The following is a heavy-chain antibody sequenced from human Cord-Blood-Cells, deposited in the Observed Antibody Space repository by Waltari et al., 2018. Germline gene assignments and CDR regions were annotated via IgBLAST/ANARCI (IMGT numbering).Heavy chain of an antibody. CDR1: GFTFSSYG. J-gene: IGHJ3*02. CDR2: ISYDGSNK. V-gene: IGHV3-30*18. D-gene: IGHD3-10*01. CDR3: AKSGEDAFDI. Sequence: QVQLVESGGGVVHPGRSLRLSCAASGFTFSSYGMHWVRQAPGKGLEWVAVISYDGSNKYYADSVKCRFTISRDNSKNTLYLQMNSLRAEDTAVYYCAKSGEDAFDIWGQGTMVTVSS.